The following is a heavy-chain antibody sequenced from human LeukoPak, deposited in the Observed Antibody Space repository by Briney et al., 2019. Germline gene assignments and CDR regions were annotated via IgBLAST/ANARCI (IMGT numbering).Heavy chain of an antibody. V-gene: IGHV4-59*01. Sequence: PSETLSLTCTVSGGSISSYYWTWIRQPPRKGLEWIGDIFSTGSANYNPSLKSRVTISVDTSKNQFSLKLSSVTAADTAVYYCARCPSWSGYSFDYWGQGTLVTVSS. CDR1: GGSISSYY. CDR2: IFSTGSA. CDR3: ARCPSWSGYSFDY. D-gene: IGHD3-3*01. J-gene: IGHJ4*02.